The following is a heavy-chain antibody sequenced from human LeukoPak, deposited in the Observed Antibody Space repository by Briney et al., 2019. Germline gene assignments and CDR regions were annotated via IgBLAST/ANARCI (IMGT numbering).Heavy chain of an antibody. D-gene: IGHD6-13*01. Sequence: SETLSLTCTVSGGSISSSSYYWGWIRQPPGKGLEWIGSIYYSGSTYYNPSLKSRVTISVDTSKNQFSLKLSSVTAADTAVYYCARVIAAAGGGDYWGQGTLVTVSS. V-gene: IGHV4-39*07. J-gene: IGHJ4*02. CDR3: ARVIAAAGGGDY. CDR2: IYYSGST. CDR1: GGSISSSSYY.